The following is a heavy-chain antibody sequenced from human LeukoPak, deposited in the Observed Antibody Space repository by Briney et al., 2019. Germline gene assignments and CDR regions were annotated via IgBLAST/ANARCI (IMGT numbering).Heavy chain of an antibody. V-gene: IGHV3-23*01. D-gene: IGHD2-15*01. CDR3: ARGYCSGGSCGVDY. Sequence: GGSLRLSCAASGFTFSSYAMSWVRQAPGKGLEWVSAISGSGGSTYYADSVKGRFTISRDNSKNTLYLQMNSLRAEDTAVYYCARGYCSGGSCGVDYWGQGTLVTVSS. CDR1: GFTFSSYA. CDR2: ISGSGGST. J-gene: IGHJ4*02.